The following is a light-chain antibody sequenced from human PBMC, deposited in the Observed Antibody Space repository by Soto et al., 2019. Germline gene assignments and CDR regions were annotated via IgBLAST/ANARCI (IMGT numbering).Light chain of an antibody. J-gene: IGKJ1*01. V-gene: IGKV3-20*01. CDR1: QSVSSY. CDR3: QQYGSSGT. Sequence: IVLPQSSATLSLSPGERAPLSCRASQSVSSYLAWYQQKPGQAPRLLIYGASSRATGIPDRFSGGGSGTDFTLTISRLEPEDFAVYYCQQYGSSGTFGQGSKVDIK. CDR2: GAS.